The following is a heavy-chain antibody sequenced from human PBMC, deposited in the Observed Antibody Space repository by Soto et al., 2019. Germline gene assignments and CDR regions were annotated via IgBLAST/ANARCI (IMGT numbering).Heavy chain of an antibody. CDR2: IRDRPDKYTT. J-gene: IGHJ5*02. CDR1: GFTFRDHY. V-gene: IGHV3-72*01. CDR3: TRETINLWFDP. Sequence: VQLVESGGGLAQPGQSLTLSCVASGFTFRDHYMDWVRQAPGKGLEWVGRIRDRPDKYTTEYAASVKDRFIISRDDSKNLLYLHMNSLKTEDSAVYYCTRETINLWFDPWGQGTLVTVSS. D-gene: IGHD3-9*01.